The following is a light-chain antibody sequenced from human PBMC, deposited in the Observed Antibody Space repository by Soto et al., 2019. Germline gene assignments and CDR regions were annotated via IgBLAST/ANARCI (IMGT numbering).Light chain of an antibody. CDR2: DAS. CDR3: QQYNTYSSLN. CDR1: QSISSW. V-gene: IGKV1-5*01. J-gene: IGKJ4*01. Sequence: DIQMTQSPSTLSASVGDIVTITCRSSQSISSWLAWYQQKLGRAPRLLIYDASSLESGVPSRFSGSGYGTEFTLTIRSLQPDDFATYYCQQYNTYSSLNCGGGNTGAIK.